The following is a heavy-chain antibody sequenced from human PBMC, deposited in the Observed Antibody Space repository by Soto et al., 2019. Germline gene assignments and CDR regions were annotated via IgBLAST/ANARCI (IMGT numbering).Heavy chain of an antibody. CDR1: GYTFTGYY. D-gene: IGHD1-7*01. CDR2: VNPNSGDT. J-gene: IGHJ4*02. CDR3: ARGGPRTTDRFDY. V-gene: IGHV1-2*02. Sequence: QVQLVQSGAEMKKPGASVKVSCRASGYTFTGYYIHWVRQAPGQGLEWMGWVNPNSGDTNYPQKFQGRVTMTRDTSITTTYMELSRLTSDDTALYYCARGGPRTTDRFDYWGQGTLVTVSS.